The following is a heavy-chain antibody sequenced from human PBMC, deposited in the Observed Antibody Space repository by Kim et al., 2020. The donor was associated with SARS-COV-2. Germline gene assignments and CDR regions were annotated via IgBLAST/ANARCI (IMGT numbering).Heavy chain of an antibody. V-gene: IGHV3-23*01. J-gene: IGHJ3*02. Sequence: GRFTIPRDKSKNTMYLQINSLRAEDTAVYYCAKHMGKIAVAGTVSHAFDIWGQGTMVTVSS. CDR3: AKHMGKIAVAGTVSHAFDI. D-gene: IGHD6-19*01.